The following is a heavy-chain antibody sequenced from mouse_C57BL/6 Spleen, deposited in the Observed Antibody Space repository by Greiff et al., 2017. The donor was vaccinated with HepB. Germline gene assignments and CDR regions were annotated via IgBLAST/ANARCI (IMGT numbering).Heavy chain of an antibody. V-gene: IGHV1-26*01. CDR3: ARESHYDPGEFAY. CDR2: INPNNGGT. D-gene: IGHD2-4*01. Sequence: EVQLQQSGPELVKPGASVKISCKASGYTFTDYYMNWVKQSHGKSLEWIGDINPNNGGTSYNQKFKGKATLTVDKSSSTAYMELRSLTSEDSAVYYCARESHYDPGEFAYWGQGTLVTVSA. CDR1: GYTFTDYY. J-gene: IGHJ3*01.